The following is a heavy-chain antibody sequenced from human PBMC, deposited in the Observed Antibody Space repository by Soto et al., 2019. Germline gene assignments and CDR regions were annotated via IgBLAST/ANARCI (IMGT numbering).Heavy chain of an antibody. J-gene: IGHJ5*02. Sequence: GASVKVSCKASGYTFFTYDITWVRQAPGQGLEWMGWISTYDGNTDYAQKLQGRVTMTTDTSTRTAYMELRSLRSDDTTVYYCARKSSSSSWFDPWGLGTLVTVSS. CDR2: ISTYDGNT. D-gene: IGHD6-6*01. V-gene: IGHV1-18*04. CDR3: ARKSSSSSWFDP. CDR1: GYTFFTYD.